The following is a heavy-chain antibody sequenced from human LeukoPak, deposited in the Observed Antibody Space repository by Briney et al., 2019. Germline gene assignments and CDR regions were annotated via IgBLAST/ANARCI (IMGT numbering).Heavy chain of an antibody. V-gene: IGHV3-15*01. CDR2: IKSKTDGGTT. CDR1: GFTFSSYN. Sequence: GGSLRLSCAASGFTFSSYNMNWVRQAPGKGLEWVGRIKSKTDGGTTDYAAPVKGRFTISRDDSKNTLYLQMNSLKTEDTAVYYCTSDRDDYGDYFDYWGQGTLVTVSS. D-gene: IGHD4-17*01. CDR3: TSDRDDYGDYFDY. J-gene: IGHJ4*02.